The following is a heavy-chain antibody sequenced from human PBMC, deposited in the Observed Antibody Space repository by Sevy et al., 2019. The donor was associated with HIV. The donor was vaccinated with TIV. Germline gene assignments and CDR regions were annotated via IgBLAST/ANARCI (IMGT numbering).Heavy chain of an antibody. Sequence: SETLSLTCTVSGGSISSGDYYWSWIRQPPGKGLEWIGYIYYSGSTYYNPSLKSRVTISVDTSKNQFSLKLSSVTAADTAVYYCAREHCTNGVCRSYHYGMDVWGQGTTVTVSS. D-gene: IGHD2-8*01. V-gene: IGHV4-30-4*01. CDR1: GGSISSGDYY. CDR2: IYYSGST. J-gene: IGHJ6*02. CDR3: AREHCTNGVCRSYHYGMDV.